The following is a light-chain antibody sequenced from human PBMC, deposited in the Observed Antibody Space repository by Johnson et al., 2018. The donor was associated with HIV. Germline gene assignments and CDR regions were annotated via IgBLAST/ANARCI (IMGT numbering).Light chain of an antibody. J-gene: IGLJ1*01. V-gene: IGLV1-51*02. CDR2: ENN. Sequence: QSVLTQPPSVSAAPGQTVTISCSGSSSNVGSSFVSWYRQVPGTAPKLLIYENNKRPSGIPDRFSGSKSGTSATLGITALQTGDEADYYCGTWDSSLSAGGVFGTGTKVTVL. CDR3: GTWDSSLSAGGV. CDR1: SSNVGSSF.